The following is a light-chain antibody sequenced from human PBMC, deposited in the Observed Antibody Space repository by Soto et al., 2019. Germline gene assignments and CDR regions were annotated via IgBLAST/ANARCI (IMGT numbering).Light chain of an antibody. CDR2: EVS. J-gene: IGLJ1*01. Sequence: QSALAQPASVSGSPGQSITISCTGTSSDVGAYNYVSWFRQHPGKAPTLIISEVSNRPSGVSNRFSGSKSGNAASLTISGLQAEDEADYFCFSFTTDWTHVFGTGTKV. CDR1: SSDVGAYNY. CDR3: FSFTTDWTHV. V-gene: IGLV2-14*01.